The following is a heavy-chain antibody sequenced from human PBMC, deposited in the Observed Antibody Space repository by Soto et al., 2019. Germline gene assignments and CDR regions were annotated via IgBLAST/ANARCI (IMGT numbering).Heavy chain of an antibody. J-gene: IGHJ6*02. D-gene: IGHD3-10*01. CDR2: ISYDGSNK. Sequence: GGSLRLSCAASGFTFSSYAMHWVRQAPGKGPEWVAVISYDGSNKYYADSVKGRFTISRDNSKNTLYLQMNSLRAEDTAVYYCARDLLWARDYYYYYGMDVWGQGTTVTVSS. CDR3: ARDLLWARDYYYYYGMDV. V-gene: IGHV3-30-3*01. CDR1: GFTFSSYA.